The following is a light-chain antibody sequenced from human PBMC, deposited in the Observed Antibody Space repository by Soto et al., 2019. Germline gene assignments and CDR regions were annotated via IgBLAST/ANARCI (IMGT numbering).Light chain of an antibody. V-gene: IGLV2-14*01. CDR1: SSDVGNYKY. J-gene: IGLJ1*01. CDR3: TSYSTTSTLFV. CDR2: DVT. Sequence: QSALTQSASVSGSPGQSITISCTGTSSDVGNYKYVAWYQQHPGKAPKLLIYDVTNRPSGVSDRFSGSKSGNTASLTITGLQDEDEADYYCTSYSTTSTLFVFGTGTKVTVL.